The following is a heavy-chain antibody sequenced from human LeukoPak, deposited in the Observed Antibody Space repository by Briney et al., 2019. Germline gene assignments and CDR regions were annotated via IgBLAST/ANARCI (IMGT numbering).Heavy chain of an antibody. D-gene: IGHD6-13*01. CDR1: GFTFSSYW. CDR3: ARESQAAGYNYYYYYYMDV. CDR2: IKQDGSEK. Sequence: TGGSLRLSCAASGFTFSSYWMSWVRQAPGKGLEWVANIKQDGSEKYYVDSVKGRFTISRDNAKNSLYLQMNSLRAEDTAVYYCARESQAAGYNYYYYYYMDVWGKGTTVTVSS. V-gene: IGHV3-7*01. J-gene: IGHJ6*03.